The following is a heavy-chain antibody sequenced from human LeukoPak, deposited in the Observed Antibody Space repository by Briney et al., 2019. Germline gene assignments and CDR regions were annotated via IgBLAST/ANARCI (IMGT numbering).Heavy chain of an antibody. Sequence: GGSLRLSCTASGFPFSDYSMNWVRQAPGKGLEWISYIGISSGNTKYADSVRGRFTISADNAKNSLYLQMNSLRVEDTAVYYCARDHNYAFDNWGQGTLVSVPS. CDR3: ARDHNYAFDN. V-gene: IGHV3-48*04. CDR1: GFPFSDYS. J-gene: IGHJ4*02. CDR2: IGISSGNT. D-gene: IGHD1-1*01.